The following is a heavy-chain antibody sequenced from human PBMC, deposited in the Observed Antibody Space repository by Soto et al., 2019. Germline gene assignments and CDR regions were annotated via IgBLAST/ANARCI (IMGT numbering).Heavy chain of an antibody. J-gene: IGHJ6*02. Sequence: GGSLRLSCAASGFTVSSNYMSWVRQAPGKGLEWVSVIYSGGSTYYADSVKGRFTISRDNSKNTLYLQMNSLRAEDTAVYYCARYEQQLAYGMDVWGQGTTVTVSS. D-gene: IGHD6-13*01. CDR1: GFTVSSNY. CDR2: IYSGGST. V-gene: IGHV3-53*01. CDR3: ARYEQQLAYGMDV.